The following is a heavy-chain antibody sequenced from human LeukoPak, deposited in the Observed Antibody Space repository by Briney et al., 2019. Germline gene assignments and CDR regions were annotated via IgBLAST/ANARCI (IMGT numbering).Heavy chain of an antibody. CDR1: GFTFSSYA. Sequence: GGSLRLSCEASGFTFSSYAMSWVRQAPGKGLEWVSVISGSGGSTYYADSVKGRFTISRDNSKNTLYLQMNSLRAEDTAVYYCAGGYSYGRGVDYWGQGTLVTVSS. D-gene: IGHD5-18*01. CDR3: AGGYSYGRGVDY. CDR2: ISGSGGST. J-gene: IGHJ4*02. V-gene: IGHV3-23*01.